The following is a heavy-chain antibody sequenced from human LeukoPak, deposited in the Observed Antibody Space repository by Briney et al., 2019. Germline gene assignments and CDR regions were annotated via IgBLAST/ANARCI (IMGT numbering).Heavy chain of an antibody. V-gene: IGHV3-66*02. CDR3: ARVTASGGSRHFDY. J-gene: IGHJ4*02. D-gene: IGHD2-15*01. CDR1: GFTVSSNY. Sequence: VASLRLSCAASGFTVSSNYMSWVRQAPGKGLEWVSVIYSGGSTYYTDSVKVRFTISRDNSKNTLYLQMNSLRAEDTAVYYCARVTASGGSRHFDYWGQGTLVTVSS. CDR2: IYSGGST.